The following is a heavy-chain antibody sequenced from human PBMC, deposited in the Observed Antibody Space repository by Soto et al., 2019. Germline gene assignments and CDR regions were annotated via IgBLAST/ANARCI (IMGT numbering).Heavy chain of an antibody. Sequence: GGSLRLSCAASGFTFSSYGMHWVRQAPGKGLEWVAVIWYDGSNKYYADSVKGRFTISRDNSKNTLYLQMNSLRAEDTAVYYCAREVQPFYDDILTGYTYWGQGTLVTVSS. CDR1: GFTFSSYG. D-gene: IGHD3-9*01. CDR3: AREVQPFYDDILTGYTY. CDR2: IWYDGSNK. V-gene: IGHV3-33*01. J-gene: IGHJ4*02.